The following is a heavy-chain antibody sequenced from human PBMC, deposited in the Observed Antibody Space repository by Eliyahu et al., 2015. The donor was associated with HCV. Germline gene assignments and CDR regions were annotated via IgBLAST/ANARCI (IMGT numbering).Heavy chain of an antibody. V-gene: IGHV3-30*18. D-gene: IGHD3-22*01. CDR3: AKDRSDYYDSSGFNDY. CDR1: GFTFSSYG. CDR2: ISYDGSNK. J-gene: IGHJ4*02. Sequence: QVQLVESGGGVVQPGRSLRLSCAASGFTFSSYGMHWVRQAPGKGLEGVAVISYDGSNKYYADSVKGRFTISRDNSKNTLYLQMNSLRVEDTAVYYCAKDRSDYYDSSGFNDYWGQGTLVTVSS.